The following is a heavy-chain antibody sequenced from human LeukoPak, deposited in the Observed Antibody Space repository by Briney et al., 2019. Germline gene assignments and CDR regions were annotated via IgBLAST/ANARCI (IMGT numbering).Heavy chain of an antibody. V-gene: IGHV3-30*04. Sequence: GGSLRLSCAASGFTFSSYAMHWVRQAPGKGLEWVAVISYDGSNKKYGDSVKGRFTISRDNSKNTLDLQMNSLRAEDTAVYYCARGAARVVEVAIIISFEYWGQGTLVTVSS. CDR2: ISYDGSNK. D-gene: IGHD5-24*01. CDR3: ARGAARVVEVAIIISFEY. CDR1: GFTFSSYA. J-gene: IGHJ4*02.